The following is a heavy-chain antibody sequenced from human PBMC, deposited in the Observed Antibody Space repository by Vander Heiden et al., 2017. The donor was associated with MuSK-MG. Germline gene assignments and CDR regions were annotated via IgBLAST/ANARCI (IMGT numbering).Heavy chain of an antibody. CDR1: GGIVSSYP. CDR2: ISPIFGTA. D-gene: IGHD6-13*01. J-gene: IGHJ4*02. CDR3: AREALGIAAAGTPSLCDY. V-gene: IGHV1-69*18. Sequence: QVQLVQSGAAVKKPGSSVTVSCKAYGGIVSSYPWNWELQAPGQGLEWMERISPIFGTANHAQKFQYRCTMTSDDSTSTAYMELSSLRAEDTAVYDCAREALGIAAAGTPSLCDYCGQGTLVTVSS.